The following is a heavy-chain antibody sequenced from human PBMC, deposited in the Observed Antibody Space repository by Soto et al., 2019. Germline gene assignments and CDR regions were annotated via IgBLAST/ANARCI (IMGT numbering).Heavy chain of an antibody. CDR3: ARWGTTGGLDV. Sequence: QVQLVESGGGVVQPGTSLRVSCVGSGFTFRSYVIHWVRQAPGKGLEWVALTSYDGSDKYYGDSVRGRFTISRDNSGNTVDLQIESLRLEDTAFYYCARWGTTGGLDVWGQGTLVSVSS. V-gene: IGHV3-30*19. J-gene: IGHJ1*01. D-gene: IGHD3-16*01. CDR1: GFTFRSYV. CDR2: TSYDGSDK.